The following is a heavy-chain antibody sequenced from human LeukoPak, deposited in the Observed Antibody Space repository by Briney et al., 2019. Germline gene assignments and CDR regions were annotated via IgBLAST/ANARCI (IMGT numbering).Heavy chain of an antibody. J-gene: IGHJ4*02. Sequence: ASVKVSCKASGFTLSDHYMRWVRQAPGQGLEWMGWIRPKNGDTHYAQNFQDRVTMTRDTSTATVSVELSRLKSDDTAFYYCARDHNWGPDYWGQGTPVTVSS. CDR3: ARDHNWGPDY. CDR1: GFTLSDHY. CDR2: IRPKNGDT. D-gene: IGHD7-27*01. V-gene: IGHV1-2*02.